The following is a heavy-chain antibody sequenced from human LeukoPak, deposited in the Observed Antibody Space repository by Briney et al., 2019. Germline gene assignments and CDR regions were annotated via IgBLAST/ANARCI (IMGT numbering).Heavy chain of an antibody. CDR2: IKQDGSEK. V-gene: IGHV3-7*01. CDR3: ARDLSGYTAVDY. J-gene: IGHJ4*02. Sequence: GGSLRLSCAASGFTFSSYWMTWVRQAPGKGLEWVANIKQDGSEKYYVDSVKGRFTVSRDNARNSLYLQMNSLRAEDTAVYYCARDLSGYTAVDYWGQGTLVTVSS. CDR1: GFTFSSYW. D-gene: IGHD5-12*01.